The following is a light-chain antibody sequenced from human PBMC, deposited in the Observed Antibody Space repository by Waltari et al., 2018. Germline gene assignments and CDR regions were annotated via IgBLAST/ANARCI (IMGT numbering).Light chain of an antibody. CDR3: QQYNNWPLT. Sequence: DIVLTHSPATLSGSPGERAHPSCRASQSVSSNLAWYQQKPGQAPRLLIYGASTRATGIPARFSGSGSGTEFTLTISSMQSEDFAVYYCQQYNNWPLTFGGGTKVEIK. CDR1: QSVSSN. V-gene: IGKV3-15*01. J-gene: IGKJ4*01. CDR2: GAS.